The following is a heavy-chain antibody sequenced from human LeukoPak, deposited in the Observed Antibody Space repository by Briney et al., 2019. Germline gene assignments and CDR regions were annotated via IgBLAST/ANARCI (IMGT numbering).Heavy chain of an antibody. J-gene: IGHJ4*02. Sequence: GGSLGLSCAASGFTFSSYAMSWVRQAPGKGLEWVSAISGSGGSTYYADSVKGRFTISRDNSKNTLYLQMNSLRAEDTAVYYCAKGHQYSSGWHYFDYWGQGTLVTVSS. CDR3: AKGHQYSSGWHYFDY. CDR2: ISGSGGST. CDR1: GFTFSSYA. D-gene: IGHD6-19*01. V-gene: IGHV3-23*01.